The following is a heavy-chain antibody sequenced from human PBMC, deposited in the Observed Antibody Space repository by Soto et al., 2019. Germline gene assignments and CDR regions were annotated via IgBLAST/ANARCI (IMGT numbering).Heavy chain of an antibody. CDR3: ARVVQFYDSSGYSFYWFDY. Sequence: SETLSLTCTVSGDSINSADYYWSWLRQPPGKGLEWIGYIYYSRSDYYNPSLGRRATITIDTSRNQFSLNLMSVTAADAAVYYCARVVQFYDSSGYSFYWFDYWGQGALVTVSS. V-gene: IGHV4-30-4*01. D-gene: IGHD3-22*01. CDR2: IYYSRSD. CDR1: GDSINSADYY. J-gene: IGHJ4*02.